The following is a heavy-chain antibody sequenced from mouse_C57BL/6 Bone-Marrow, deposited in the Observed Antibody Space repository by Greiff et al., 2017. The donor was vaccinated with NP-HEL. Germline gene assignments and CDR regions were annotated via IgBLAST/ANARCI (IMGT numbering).Heavy chain of an antibody. CDR1: GYTFTSYW. Sequence: VKLQASGAELVKPGASVKMSCKASGYTFTSYWITWVQQRPGQGLEWIGDIYPGSGSTNYNEKFKSKATLTVDTSSSTAYMQLSSLTSEDSAVYYCASYYYGSRGFAYWGQGTLVTVSA. CDR3: ASYYYGSRGFAY. J-gene: IGHJ3*01. CDR2: IYPGSGST. V-gene: IGHV1-55*01. D-gene: IGHD1-1*01.